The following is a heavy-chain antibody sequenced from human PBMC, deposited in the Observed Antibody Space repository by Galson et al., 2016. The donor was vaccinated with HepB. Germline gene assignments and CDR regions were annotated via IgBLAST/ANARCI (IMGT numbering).Heavy chain of an antibody. CDR3: AKNQLLYFEEFSSHY. CDR2: ISYDGSKK. J-gene: IGHJ4*02. D-gene: IGHD3-10*01. Sequence: SLRLSCAASGFTFRNYGMHWVRQAPGKGLEWVAAISYDGSKKYYGDSVKGRFTISRDNSKNTVFLQMNTLRAEDTAVYYWAKNQLLYFEEFSSHYWGQGTRVTV. CDR1: GFTFRNYG. V-gene: IGHV3-30*18.